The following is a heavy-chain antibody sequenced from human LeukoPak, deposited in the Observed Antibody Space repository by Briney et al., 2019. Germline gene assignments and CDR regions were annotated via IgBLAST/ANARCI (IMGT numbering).Heavy chain of an antibody. CDR3: ATDYGVSSFDY. Sequence: SETLSLTCAVYGGSFSGYYWSLIRQPPGKGLEWIGEINHSGSTNYNPSLKSRVTISVDTSKNQFSLKLCSVTAADTAVYYCATDYGVSSFDYWGQGTLVTVSS. CDR2: INHSGST. V-gene: IGHV4-34*01. CDR1: GGSFSGYY. J-gene: IGHJ4*02. D-gene: IGHD4-17*01.